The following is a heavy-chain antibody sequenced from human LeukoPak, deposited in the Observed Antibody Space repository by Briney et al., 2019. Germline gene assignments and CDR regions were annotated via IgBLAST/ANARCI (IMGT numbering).Heavy chain of an antibody. Sequence: SETLSLTCAVYGGSFSGYYWSWIRQPPGKGLEWIGEINHSGSTNYNPSLKSRVTISVDTSKNQLSLKLSSVTAADTAVYYCASRGYSGYDYVDYWGQGTLVTVSS. CDR3: ASRGYSGYDYVDY. V-gene: IGHV4-34*01. J-gene: IGHJ4*02. D-gene: IGHD5-12*01. CDR1: GGSFSGYY. CDR2: INHSGST.